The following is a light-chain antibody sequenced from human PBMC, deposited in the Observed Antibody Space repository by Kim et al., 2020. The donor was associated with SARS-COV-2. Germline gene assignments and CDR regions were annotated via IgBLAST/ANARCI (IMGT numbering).Light chain of an antibody. J-gene: IGLJ1*01. V-gene: IGLV1-47*01. Sequence: RVTISCSGTSSKIGSNFVYWYQPFPGTAPKLLIYRNNQRPSGVPDRFSASKSGTSASLAISGLRSEDEAEYYCAAWDDGLSGSYVFGTGTKVTVL. CDR1: SSKIGSNF. CDR2: RNN. CDR3: AAWDDGLSGSYV.